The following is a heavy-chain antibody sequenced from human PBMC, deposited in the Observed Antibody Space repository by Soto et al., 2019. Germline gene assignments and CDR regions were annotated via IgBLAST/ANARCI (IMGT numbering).Heavy chain of an antibody. CDR3: VHGRYPTMATPLDH. CDR1: GFTFDNCG. CDR2: ISWDSSTI. D-gene: IGHD2-15*01. J-gene: IGHJ4*02. V-gene: IGHV3-9*01. Sequence: EVQLVESGGGLVQPGRSLRLSCAASGFTFDNCGMHWVRQAPGKGLEWVAGISWDSSTIGYADSVKGRFIISRDDAKNSLYLQMDSLRGEATALYYCVHGRYPTMATPLDHWGQGTQVIVSS.